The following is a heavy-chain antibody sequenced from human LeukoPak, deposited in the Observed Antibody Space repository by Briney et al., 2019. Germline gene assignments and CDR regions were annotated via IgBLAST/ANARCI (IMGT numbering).Heavy chain of an antibody. V-gene: IGHV1-69*05. D-gene: IGHD5-18*01. Sequence: SSVKVSCKASGGTFSSYAISWVRQAPGQGLEWMGRIIPIFGTANYAQKFQGRVTITTDESTSTAYMELSSLRSEDTAVYYCARDLDIRGYSYGSPDYWGQGTLVTVSS. J-gene: IGHJ4*02. CDR2: IIPIFGTA. CDR3: ARDLDIRGYSYGSPDY. CDR1: GGTFSSYA.